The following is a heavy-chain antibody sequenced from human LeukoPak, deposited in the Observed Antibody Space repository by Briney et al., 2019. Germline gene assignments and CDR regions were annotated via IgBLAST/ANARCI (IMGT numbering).Heavy chain of an antibody. J-gene: IGHJ6*03. CDR2: INPNRGGT. CDR3: ARSYHSDFWSGYYYYYYYMDV. D-gene: IGHD3-3*01. V-gene: IGHV1-2*02. Sequence: GASVKVSCKASGYTFTGYYMHWVRQAPGQGLEWMGWINPNRGGTNYAQKFQGRVTMTRDTSISTAYMELSRLRSDDTAVYYCARSYHSDFWSGYYYYYYYMDVWGKGTTVTVSS. CDR1: GYTFTGYY.